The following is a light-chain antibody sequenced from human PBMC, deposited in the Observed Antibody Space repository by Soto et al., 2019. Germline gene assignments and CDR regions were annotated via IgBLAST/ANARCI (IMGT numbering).Light chain of an antibody. CDR3: QQRINWPLT. CDR1: QSVSTY. Sequence: ETVLTQSPATLSLSPGERATLSCRASQSVSTYLAWYQQKPGQAPRLLIYDASNRATGIPARFIGSGSGTDFTLTIGGLEPEDYEVYYCQQRINWPLTFGGGTKVDIK. CDR2: DAS. V-gene: IGKV3-11*01. J-gene: IGKJ4*01.